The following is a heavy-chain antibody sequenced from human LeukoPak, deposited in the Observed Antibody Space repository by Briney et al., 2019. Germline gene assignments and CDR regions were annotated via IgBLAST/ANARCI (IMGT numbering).Heavy chain of an antibody. D-gene: IGHD1-26*01. J-gene: IGHJ4*02. CDR2: IYYSGST. V-gene: IGHV4-59*01. Sequence: SETLSLTCTVPGGSISSYYWSWIRQPPGKGLEWIGYIYYSGSTNYNPSLKSRVTISVDTSKNQFSLKLSSVTAADTAVYYCARVFSPSFIVGATYFDYWGQGTLVTVSS. CDR3: ARVFSPSFIVGATYFDY. CDR1: GGSISSYY.